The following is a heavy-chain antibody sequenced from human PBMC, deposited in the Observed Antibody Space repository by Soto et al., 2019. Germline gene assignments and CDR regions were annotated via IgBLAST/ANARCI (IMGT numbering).Heavy chain of an antibody. D-gene: IGHD6-19*01. CDR1: GGSFSDYS. CDR2: IYYSGST. V-gene: IGHV4-34*09. J-gene: IGHJ4*02. Sequence: SETLSLTCAVYGGSFSDYSWTWIRQLPGKGLEWIGYIYYSGSTYYNPSLKSRVTISVDTSKNQFSLKLSSVTAADTAVYYCARGPGSGWYDYWGQGTLVTVS. CDR3: ARGPGSGWYDY.